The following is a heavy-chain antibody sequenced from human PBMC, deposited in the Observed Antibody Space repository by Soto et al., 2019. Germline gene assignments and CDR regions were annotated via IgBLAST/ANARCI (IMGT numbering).Heavy chain of an antibody. D-gene: IGHD1-1*01. CDR2: IIPIFGVT. J-gene: IGHJ4*02. CDR3: VRDWESTTQTWGFGDS. V-gene: IGHV1-69*08. Sequence: QGQLVQSGAEVKKPGSSVKVYCKASGGTFSSYTITCVRQAPGQGLEWLGRIIPIFGVTNYAQKFQDRVTITADRSTTTAYMELSRLISEDTAVYYCVRDWESTTQTWGFGDSWGQGTLVTVSS. CDR1: GGTFSSYT.